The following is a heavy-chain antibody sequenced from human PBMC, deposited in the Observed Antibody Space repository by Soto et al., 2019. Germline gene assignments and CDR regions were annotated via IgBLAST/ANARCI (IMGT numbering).Heavy chain of an antibody. V-gene: IGHV3-23*01. CDR2: ISGSGDNT. CDR3: ARDSWSGYLPPPGMDV. Sequence: GGSLRLSCAASGFTFSAYAMSWVRQAPGKGLEWVSSISGSGDNTYSADSVKGRFTISRDNSKNTLYLQMNSLRAEDTAVYYCARDSWSGYLPPPGMDVWGQGTTVTVSS. D-gene: IGHD3-3*01. J-gene: IGHJ6*02. CDR1: GFTFSAYA.